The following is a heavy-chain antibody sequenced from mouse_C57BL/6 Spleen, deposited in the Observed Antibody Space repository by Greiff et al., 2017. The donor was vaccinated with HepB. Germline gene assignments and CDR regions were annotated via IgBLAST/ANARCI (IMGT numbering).Heavy chain of an antibody. CDR1: GYTFTSYW. D-gene: IGHD2-2*01. V-gene: IGHV1-61*01. Sequence: QVQLQQPGAELVRPGSSVKLSCKASGYTFTSYWMDWVKQRPGQGLEWIGNIYPSDSETHYNQKFKDKATLTVDKSSSTAYMQLSSLTSEDSAVYYCARRYGYDGHYYAMDYWGQGTSVTVSS. CDR3: ARRYGYDGHYYAMDY. CDR2: IYPSDSET. J-gene: IGHJ4*01.